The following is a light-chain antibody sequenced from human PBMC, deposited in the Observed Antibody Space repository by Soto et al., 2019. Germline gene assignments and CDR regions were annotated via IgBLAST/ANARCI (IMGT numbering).Light chain of an antibody. CDR3: QQRSNWPPIT. CDR1: QTVSSSF. CDR2: DAS. J-gene: IGKJ5*01. Sequence: PGERATLSCRTSQTVSSSFLAWYQQTPGQAPRLLIYDASIRATDIPDRFTGSGSGTDFTLTISRLEPEDFAVYYCQQRSNWPPITFGQGTRLEIK. V-gene: IGKV3D-20*02.